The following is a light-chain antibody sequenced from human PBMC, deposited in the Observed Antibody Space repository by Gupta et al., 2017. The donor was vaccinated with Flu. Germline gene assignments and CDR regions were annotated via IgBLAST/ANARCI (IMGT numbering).Light chain of an antibody. CDR2: EAD. CDR3: QQRSSWPPV. V-gene: IGKV3-11*01. Sequence: EIVLTPSPVTLSLSPGDTATLSCRASQSISDFLVWYQQRPGQPPKLLIYEADTRAPGISARFSGSGSGTEFTLTISSLEPEDFGVYYCQQRSSWPPVFGPGTKVDIK. CDR1: QSISDF. J-gene: IGKJ3*01.